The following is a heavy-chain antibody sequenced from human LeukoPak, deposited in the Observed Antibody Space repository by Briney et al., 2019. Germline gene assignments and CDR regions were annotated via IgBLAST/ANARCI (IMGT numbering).Heavy chain of an antibody. CDR1: GFTFSSYS. CDR3: GSRWFD. D-gene: IGHD4-23*01. V-gene: IGHV3-48*01. CDR2: IGSSSAPI. J-gene: IGHJ4*02. Sequence: PGGSLRLSCAASGFTFSSYSMNWVRQAPGKGLEWISFIGSSSAPIYYADSVKGRFTISRDNAKSSLYLQMNSLRAEDTAVYYCGSRWFDWGQGTLVIVSS.